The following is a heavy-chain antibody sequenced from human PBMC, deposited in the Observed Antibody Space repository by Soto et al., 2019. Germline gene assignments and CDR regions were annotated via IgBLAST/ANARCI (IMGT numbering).Heavy chain of an antibody. CDR3: ARVPYYYDSSGYYYGPYFDY. Sequence: GESLKLSCKGSGYSFTSYWIGWVRQMPGKGLEWMGIIYHGDSDTRYSPSFQGQVTISADKSISTAYLQWSSLKASDTAMYYCARVPYYYDSSGYYYGPYFDYWGQGTLVTVSS. D-gene: IGHD3-22*01. V-gene: IGHV5-51*01. CDR1: GYSFTSYW. CDR2: IYHGDSDT. J-gene: IGHJ4*02.